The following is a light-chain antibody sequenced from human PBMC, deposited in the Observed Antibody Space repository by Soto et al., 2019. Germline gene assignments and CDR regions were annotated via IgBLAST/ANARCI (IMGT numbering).Light chain of an antibody. CDR3: SSYAGSNNAYV. CDR1: SSDVGGYNY. Sequence: ALTQPPSASGSPGQSVTISCTGTSSDVGGYNYVSWYQQHPGKAPKLMIYEVSKRPSGVPDRFSGSKSGNTASLTVSGLQAEDEADYYCSSYAGSNNAYVFGTGTKLTVL. J-gene: IGLJ1*01. V-gene: IGLV2-8*01. CDR2: EVS.